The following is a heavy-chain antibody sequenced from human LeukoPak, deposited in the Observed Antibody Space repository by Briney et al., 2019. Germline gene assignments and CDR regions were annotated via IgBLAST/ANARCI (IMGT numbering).Heavy chain of an antibody. CDR3: ARDVSITMIRGVTFDY. V-gene: IGHV4-38-2*02. D-gene: IGHD3-10*01. CDR2: IYQTGST. Sequence: PETLSLTCTVSGYSISSDYYWGWIRPPPGKGLEWIGNIYQTGSTYYNPSLTSRVTISVDTSKNQFSLKLSSVTAADTAVYYCARDVSITMIRGVTFDYWGQGTLVTVSS. CDR1: GYSISSDYY. J-gene: IGHJ4*02.